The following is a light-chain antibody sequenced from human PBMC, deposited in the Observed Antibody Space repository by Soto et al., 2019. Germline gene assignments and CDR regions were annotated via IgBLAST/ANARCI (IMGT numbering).Light chain of an antibody. Sequence: QLVLTQPASVSGSPGQSITISCTRTSNDFGTYYFVSWYQQHPDKAPKLIIYDGTERPSGVSNRFSGSKSGNTASLTISGLQAEDEAHYYCCSYATYNMILGGGTKVTVL. CDR3: CSYATYNMI. CDR1: SNDFGTYYF. J-gene: IGLJ2*01. CDR2: DGT. V-gene: IGLV2-23*01.